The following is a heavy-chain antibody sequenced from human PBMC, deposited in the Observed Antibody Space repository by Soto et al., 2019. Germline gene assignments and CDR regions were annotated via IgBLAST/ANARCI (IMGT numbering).Heavy chain of an antibody. CDR2: INPNSGGT. CDR3: ARVAISGVVTPYYYGMDV. CDR1: GYTFTGYY. V-gene: IGHV1-2*04. Sequence: ASVKVSCKASGYTFTGYYMHWVRQAPGQGLEWMGWINPNSGGTNYAQKFQGWVTMTRDTSISTAYMELSRLRSDDTAVYYCARVAISGVVTPYYYGMDVWGQGTTVTVSS. D-gene: IGHD3-3*01. J-gene: IGHJ6*02.